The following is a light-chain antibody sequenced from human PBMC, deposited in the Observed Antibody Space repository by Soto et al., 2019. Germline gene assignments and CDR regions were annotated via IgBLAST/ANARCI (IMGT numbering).Light chain of an antibody. J-gene: IGKJ1*01. V-gene: IGKV3-20*01. Sequence: THSPSSVSASVEVTVTMAFRASRDTSTWVAWYQQKPGQAPRLLIYGASNRATGIPDRFSGSGSGTDFTLTISRRVPDDFAVYYCQQYGSSGTFGQGTKVDIK. CDR1: RDTSTW. CDR2: GAS. CDR3: QQYGSSGT.